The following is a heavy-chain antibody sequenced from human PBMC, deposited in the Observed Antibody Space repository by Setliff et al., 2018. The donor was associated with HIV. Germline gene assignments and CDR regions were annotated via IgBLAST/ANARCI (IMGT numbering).Heavy chain of an antibody. CDR3: ARDRDFQWLLQKDGMDV. CDR1: GFNFRNYG. D-gene: IGHD6-19*01. V-gene: IGHV3-33*01. Sequence: SLRLSCTASGFNFRNYGMHWVRQAPGKGLEWVAVIWYDESHTYYAESMKGRFTISRDNSKNTLYLQMDSLRVEDTALYYCARDRDFQWLLQKDGMDVWGQGTTVTVSS. J-gene: IGHJ6*02. CDR2: IWYDESHT.